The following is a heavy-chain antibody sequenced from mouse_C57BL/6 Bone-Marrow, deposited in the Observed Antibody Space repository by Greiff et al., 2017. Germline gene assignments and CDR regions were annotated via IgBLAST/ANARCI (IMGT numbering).Heavy chain of an antibody. CDR3: TREGGDGYYAMDY. Sequence: EVMLVESGEGLVKPGGSLKLSCAASGFTFSSYAMSWVRQTPEKRLEWVAYISSGGDYIYYADTVKGRFTISRDNARNTLYLQMSSLKSEDTAMYYCTREGGDGYYAMDYWGQGTSGTVSS. V-gene: IGHV5-9-1*02. CDR2: ISSGGDYI. CDR1: GFTFSSYA. J-gene: IGHJ4*01. D-gene: IGHD2-3*01.